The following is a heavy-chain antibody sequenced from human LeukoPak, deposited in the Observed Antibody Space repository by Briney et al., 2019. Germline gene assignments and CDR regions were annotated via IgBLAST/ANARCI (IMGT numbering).Heavy chain of an antibody. CDR3: AKDPRDRYYYDSSGSVFDY. CDR2: IRYDGSNK. D-gene: IGHD3-22*01. CDR1: GFTFSSYG. V-gene: IGHV3-30*02. Sequence: PGGSLRLSCAASGFTFSSYGMHWVRQAPGKGLEWVAFIRYDGSNKYYADSVKGRFTISRDNSKNTLYLQMNSLRAEDTAVYYCAKDPRDRYYYDSSGSVFDYWGQGTLVTVSS. J-gene: IGHJ4*02.